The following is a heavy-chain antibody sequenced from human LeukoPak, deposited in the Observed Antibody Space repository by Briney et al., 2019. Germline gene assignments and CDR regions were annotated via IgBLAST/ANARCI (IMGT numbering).Heavy chain of an antibody. V-gene: IGHV1-8*01. J-gene: IGHJ5*02. Sequence: ASVKVSCKASGYTFTSYDINWVRQATGQGLEWMGWMNPNSGNTGYAQKFQGRVTITADESTSTAYMELSSLRSEDTAVYYCARDSEWELLGWFDPWGQGTLVTVSS. CDR2: MNPNSGNT. CDR3: ARDSEWELLGWFDP. D-gene: IGHD1-26*01. CDR1: GYTFTSYD.